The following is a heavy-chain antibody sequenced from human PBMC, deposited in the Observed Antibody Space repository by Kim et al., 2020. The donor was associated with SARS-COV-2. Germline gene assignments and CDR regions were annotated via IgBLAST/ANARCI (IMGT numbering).Heavy chain of an antibody. Sequence: SETLSLTCTVSGGSISSYYWTWIRQPPGKGLEWIGYVFYSGSTNYNPSLKSRVTISVDTSKNQFSLKLSSLTAADTAVYYCARLPVAARLFFDYWGQGTL. D-gene: IGHD6-6*01. CDR2: VFYSGST. CDR1: GGSISSYY. J-gene: IGHJ4*02. V-gene: IGHV4-59*13. CDR3: ARLPVAARLFFDY.